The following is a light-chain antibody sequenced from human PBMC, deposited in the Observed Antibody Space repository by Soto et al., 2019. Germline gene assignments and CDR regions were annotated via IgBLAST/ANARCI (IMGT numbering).Light chain of an antibody. J-gene: IGLJ1*01. CDR2: DVS. CDR1: SSDVGGYNY. CDR3: SSYTTSNTRQIV. V-gene: IGLV2-14*03. Sequence: QSVLAQPASVSGSPGQSITISCTGTSSDVGGYNYVSWYQHHPGKATKLMIYDVSNRPSGVSNLFSGSKSGNTASLTISGLQPEDEADYYCSSYTTSNTRQIVFGTGTKVTVL.